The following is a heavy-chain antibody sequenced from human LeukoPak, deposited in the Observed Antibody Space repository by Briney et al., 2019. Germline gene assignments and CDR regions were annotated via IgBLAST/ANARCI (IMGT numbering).Heavy chain of an antibody. D-gene: IGHD3-22*01. V-gene: IGHV3-7*01. J-gene: IGHJ4*02. CDR3: ARDPAEDSSPPTDY. CDR1: GFTFSIYW. Sequence: PGGSLRLSCAASGFTFSIYWMSWVRQAPGKGLEWVANIKQDGSEKYYVDSVKGRFTISRDNAKNSLYLQMNSPRAEDTAVYYCARDPAEDSSPPTDYWGQGTLVTVSS. CDR2: IKQDGSEK.